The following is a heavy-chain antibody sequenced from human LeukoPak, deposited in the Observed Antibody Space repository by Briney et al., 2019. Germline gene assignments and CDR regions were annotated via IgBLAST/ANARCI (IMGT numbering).Heavy chain of an antibody. CDR2: INHSGST. Sequence: SETLSLTCAVYGGSFSGYYWSWIRQPPGKGLEWIGEINHSGSTNYNPSLKSRVTISVDTSKNQFSLKLSSVTAADRAVYYCARVRLKQWLVLDYFDYWGQGTLVTVSS. D-gene: IGHD6-19*01. V-gene: IGHV4-34*01. J-gene: IGHJ4*02. CDR1: GGSFSGYY. CDR3: ARVRLKQWLVLDYFDY.